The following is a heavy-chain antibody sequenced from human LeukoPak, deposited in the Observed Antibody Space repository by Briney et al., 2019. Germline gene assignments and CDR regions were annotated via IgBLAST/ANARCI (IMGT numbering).Heavy chain of an antibody. J-gene: IGHJ4*02. CDR2: MNPNSGNT. D-gene: IGHD1-14*01. Sequence: ASVKVSCKASGYTFTSYDINWVRQATGQGLEWMGWMNPNSGNTGYAQKFQGRVTMTRNTSISTAYMELSSLRSEDTAVYYCAILQFGIDYFDYWGQGTLVTVSS. CDR1: GYTFTSYD. V-gene: IGHV1-8*01. CDR3: AILQFGIDYFDY.